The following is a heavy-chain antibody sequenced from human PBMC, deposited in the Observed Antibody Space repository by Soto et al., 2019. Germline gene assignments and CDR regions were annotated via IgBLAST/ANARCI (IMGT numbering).Heavy chain of an antibody. CDR3: ARALGRRTNYYGSGSYSS. CDR2: IKQDGSEK. Sequence: GGSLRLSCAASGFTFSSYWMSWVRQAPGKGLEWVANIKQDGSEKYYVDSVKGRFTISRDNAKNSLYLQMNSLRAEDTAVYYCARALGRRTNYYGSGSYSSWGQGTLVTVSS. CDR1: GFTFSSYW. D-gene: IGHD3-10*01. V-gene: IGHV3-7*01. J-gene: IGHJ5*02.